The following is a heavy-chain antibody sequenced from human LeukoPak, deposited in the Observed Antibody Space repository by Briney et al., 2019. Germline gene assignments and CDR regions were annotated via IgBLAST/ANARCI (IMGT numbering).Heavy chain of an antibody. Sequence: PGGSLRLSCAASGFTFSDYYMSWVRQAPGKGLEWVANIKQDGNEKSYVDSVNGRFTISRDDAKNSLYLQMNSLRAEDTAVYYCARDASINYVWGTYRYKDYWGQGTLVTVSS. J-gene: IGHJ4*02. CDR2: IKQDGNEK. CDR1: GFTFSDYY. D-gene: IGHD3-16*02. V-gene: IGHV3-7*01. CDR3: ARDASINYVWGTYRYKDY.